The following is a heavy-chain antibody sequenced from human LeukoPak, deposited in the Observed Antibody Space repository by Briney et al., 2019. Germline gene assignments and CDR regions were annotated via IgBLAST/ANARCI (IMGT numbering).Heavy chain of an antibody. CDR2: INAGNGNT. CDR3: ATSRYYYDSSGWPLGY. J-gene: IGHJ4*02. Sequence: ASVKVPCKASGYTFTSYAMHWVRQAPGQRLEWMGWINAGNGNTKYSQEFQGRVTITRDTSASTAYMELSSLRSEDMAVHYCATSRYYYDSSGWPLGYWGQGTLVTVSS. CDR1: GYTFTSYA. D-gene: IGHD3-22*01. V-gene: IGHV1-3*03.